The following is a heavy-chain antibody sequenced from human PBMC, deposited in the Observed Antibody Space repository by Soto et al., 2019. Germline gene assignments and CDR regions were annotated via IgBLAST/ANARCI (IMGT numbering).Heavy chain of an antibody. Sequence: LETLSLTCTVSGGAINSYYWTWIRQPAGKGLEWIGRIYSSGSTKYNPSLQSRVTMSLDTSKNQFSLRLTSVTAADTAVYYCARGQRFSDWFDPWGQGTLVTVSS. CDR3: ARGQRFSDWFDP. J-gene: IGHJ5*02. CDR1: GGAINSYY. CDR2: IYSSGST. V-gene: IGHV4-4*07. D-gene: IGHD3-3*01.